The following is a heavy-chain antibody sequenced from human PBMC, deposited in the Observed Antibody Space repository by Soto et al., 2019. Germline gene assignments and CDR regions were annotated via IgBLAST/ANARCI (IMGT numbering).Heavy chain of an antibody. CDR1: GGSISSYY. CDR2: IYYSGST. V-gene: IGHV4-59*01. CDR3: VRDIAGSWFDP. Sequence: SETLSLTCTVSGGSISSYYWSWIRQPPGKGLEWIGYIYYSGSTNYNPSLKSRVTISVDTSKNQFSLKLSSVTAADTAVYYCVRDIAGSWFDPWGQGTLVTVSS. J-gene: IGHJ5*02. D-gene: IGHD1-26*01.